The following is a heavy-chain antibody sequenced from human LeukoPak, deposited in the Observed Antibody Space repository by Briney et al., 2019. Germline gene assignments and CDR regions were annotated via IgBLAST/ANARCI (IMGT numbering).Heavy chain of an antibody. CDR2: ISGSGGST. Sequence: PGGSLRLSCAASGFTFSSYAMSWVRQAPGKGLEWVSAISGSGGSTYYADSVKGRFTISRDNSKNTLYLQMNSLRAEDTAVYYCAKDLGYSSGWYSSGFDYWGQGTLVTVSS. CDR1: GFTFSSYA. J-gene: IGHJ4*02. V-gene: IGHV3-23*01. CDR3: AKDLGYSSGWYSSGFDY. D-gene: IGHD6-19*01.